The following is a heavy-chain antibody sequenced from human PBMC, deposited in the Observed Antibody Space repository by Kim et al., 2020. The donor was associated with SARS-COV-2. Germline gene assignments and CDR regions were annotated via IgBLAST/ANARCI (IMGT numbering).Heavy chain of an antibody. V-gene: IGHV1-69*01. J-gene: IGHJ4*02. CDR3: ARDLTLDY. D-gene: IGHD7-27*01. CDR2: FGTA. Sequence: FGTANYAQKFQGRVTITADESTSTAYMELSSLRSEDTAVYYCARDLTLDYWGQGTLVTVSS.